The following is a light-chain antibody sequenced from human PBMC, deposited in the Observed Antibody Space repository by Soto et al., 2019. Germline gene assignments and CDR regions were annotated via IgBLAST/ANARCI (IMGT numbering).Light chain of an antibody. V-gene: IGKV1-8*01. CDR3: QQTYSAPPT. CDR1: QDIGTY. J-gene: IGKJ1*01. Sequence: AIRMTQSPSSFSASTGDRVSITCRATQDIGTYLAWYQQIPGKAPKLLIYDASTLQTGVPSRFSGSGSGTDFTLTISSLQPDDFATYFCQQTYSAPPTFGQGTKVDIK. CDR2: DAS.